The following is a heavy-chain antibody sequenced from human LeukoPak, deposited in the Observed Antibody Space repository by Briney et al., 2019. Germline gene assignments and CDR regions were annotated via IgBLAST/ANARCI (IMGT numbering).Heavy chain of an antibody. CDR2: INHSGRT. Sequence: PSETLSLTCAVYGGSFSGYYWSWIRQPPGKGLEWIGEINHSGRTNYNPSLKSRVTISVDTSKNQFSLKLCSVTAADTAVYYCARGAMYYYGSGSPIRGKYFDYWGQGTLVTVSS. J-gene: IGHJ4*02. CDR3: ARGAMYYYGSGSPIRGKYFDY. CDR1: GGSFSGYY. V-gene: IGHV4-34*01. D-gene: IGHD3-10*01.